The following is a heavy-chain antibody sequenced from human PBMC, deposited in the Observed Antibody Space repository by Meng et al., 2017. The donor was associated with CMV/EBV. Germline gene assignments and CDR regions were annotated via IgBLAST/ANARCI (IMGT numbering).Heavy chain of an antibody. J-gene: IGHJ5*02. CDR2: ISGSGGST. CDR3: AKDHAVFDNWFDP. CDR1: GFTFSNAW. Sequence: GGSLRLSCAAPGFTFSNAWMSWVRQAPGKGLEWVSAISGSGGSTYYADSVKGRFTISRDNSKNTLYLQMNSLRAEDTAVYYCAKDHAVFDNWFDPWGQGTLVTVSS. V-gene: IGHV3-23*01. D-gene: IGHD1-14*01.